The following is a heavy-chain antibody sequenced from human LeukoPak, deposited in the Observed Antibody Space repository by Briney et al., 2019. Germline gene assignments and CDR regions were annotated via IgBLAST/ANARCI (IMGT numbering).Heavy chain of an antibody. CDR1: EFTLSDYY. CDR2: ISSSGSTI. CDR3: ARELMITFGGVVVNKYYFDY. V-gene: IGHV3-11*04. D-gene: IGHD3-16*02. Sequence: GGSLRLSCAASEFTLSDYYMSWIRQAPGQGLGWVSYISSSGSTIYYADSVKGRFTISRDNAKNSLYLQMNSLRAEDTAVYYCARELMITFGGVVVNKYYFDYWGQGTLVTVSS. J-gene: IGHJ4*02.